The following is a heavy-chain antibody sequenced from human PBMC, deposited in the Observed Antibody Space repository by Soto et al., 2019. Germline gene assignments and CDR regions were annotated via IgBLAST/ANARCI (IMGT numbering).Heavy chain of an antibody. J-gene: IGHJ6*02. CDR3: ARDRRIAVALYYYYGMDV. V-gene: IGHV3-21*01. CDR1: GFTFSSYS. D-gene: IGHD6-19*01. Sequence: LRLSCAASGFTFSSYSMSWVRQAPGKGLEWVSSISSSSSYIYYADSVKGRFTISRDNAKNSLYLQMNSLRAEDTAVYYCARDRRIAVALYYYYGMDVWGQGTTVTVSS. CDR2: ISSSSSYI.